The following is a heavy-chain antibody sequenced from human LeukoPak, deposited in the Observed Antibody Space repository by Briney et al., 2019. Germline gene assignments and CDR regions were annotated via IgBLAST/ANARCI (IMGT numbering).Heavy chain of an antibody. CDR1: GFTFSSYA. CDR2: ISGSGGST. V-gene: IGHV3-23*01. CDR3: ARMMSGSDMEHWFAP. Sequence: GGSLRLSCAASGFTFSSYAMSWVRQAPGKGMEWVSSISGSGGSTYYADSGKGRFTLARDNATNSLCLQMNSQIADDTALYWCARMMSGSDMEHWFAPWGQRTLATASS. J-gene: IGHJ5*02. D-gene: IGHD1-26*01.